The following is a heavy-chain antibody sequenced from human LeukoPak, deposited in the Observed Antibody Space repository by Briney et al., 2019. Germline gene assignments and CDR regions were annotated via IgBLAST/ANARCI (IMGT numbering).Heavy chain of an antibody. CDR2: MNPNSGNT. J-gene: IGHJ5*02. D-gene: IGHD3-10*01. CDR3: ARDYYGSKSSSFDP. V-gene: IGHV1-8*01. Sequence: GASVKVSCTASGYTFTSYDINWVRQATGQGLEWLGWMNPNSGNTGYAQNFQGRVTMTRDTSIDTAYMELTSLRYEDTAVYYCARDYYGSKSSSFDPWGQGTLVTVSS. CDR1: GYTFTSYD.